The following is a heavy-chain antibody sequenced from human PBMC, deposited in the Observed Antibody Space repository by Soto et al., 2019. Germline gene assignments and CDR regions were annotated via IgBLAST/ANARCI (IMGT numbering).Heavy chain of an antibody. CDR2: INHSGST. CDR1: GGSFSGYY. CDR3: ASFSNYYGSGTQRGTKKKWDFQH. D-gene: IGHD3-10*01. J-gene: IGHJ1*01. Sequence: SETLSLTCAVYGGSFSGYYWSWIRQPPGKGLEWIGEINHSGSTNYNPSLKSRVTISVDTSKNQFSLKLSSVTAADTAVYYCASFSNYYGSGTQRGTKKKWDFQHWGQGTLVTVSS. V-gene: IGHV4-34*01.